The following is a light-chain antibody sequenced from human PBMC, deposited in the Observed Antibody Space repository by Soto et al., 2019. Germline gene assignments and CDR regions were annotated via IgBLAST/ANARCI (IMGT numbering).Light chain of an antibody. Sequence: QSVLTQPPXVSXXXXXXXXXXXXXXTSXXXXXXXXXXXXLPXXAXXXXXYSTYRRPSGVPXRFSASKSGTSASLAISGLRSEDEADFYCATWHDGLWVFGGGTKLTVL. CDR3: ATWHDGLWV. J-gene: IGLJ3*02. V-gene: IGLV1-47*02. CDR1: TSXXXXXX. CDR2: STY.